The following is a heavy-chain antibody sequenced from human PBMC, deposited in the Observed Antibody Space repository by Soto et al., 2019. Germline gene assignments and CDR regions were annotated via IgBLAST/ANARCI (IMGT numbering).Heavy chain of an antibody. Sequence: ASVKVSCKASGYTFTSYGISWVRQAPGQGLEWMGWISAYNGNTNYAQKLQGRVTMTTDTSTSTAYMELRRLRSDDTAVYYCARDRVSGSYPMGSYFDYWGQGTMVTVSS. CDR2: ISAYNGNT. V-gene: IGHV1-18*01. CDR3: ARDRVSGSYPMGSYFDY. CDR1: GYTFTSYG. J-gene: IGHJ4*02. D-gene: IGHD1-26*01.